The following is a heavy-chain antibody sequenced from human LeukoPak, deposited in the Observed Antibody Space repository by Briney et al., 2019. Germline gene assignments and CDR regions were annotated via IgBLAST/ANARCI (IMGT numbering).Heavy chain of an antibody. CDR2: INSDGSGT. CDR1: GFSFSSYW. D-gene: IGHD1-14*01. V-gene: IGHV3-74*01. CDR3: ARSNQADDY. J-gene: IGHJ4*02. Sequence: TGGSLRLSCAASGFSFSSYWMHWVRQAPGKGLVWVSRINSDGSGTSYADSVKGRFTISRDNAKNTLDLHMNNLRAEDTGVYYCARSNQADDYWGQGTLVTVSS.